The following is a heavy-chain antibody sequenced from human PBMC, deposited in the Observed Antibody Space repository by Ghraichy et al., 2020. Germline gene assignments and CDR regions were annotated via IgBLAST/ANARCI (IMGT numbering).Heavy chain of an antibody. V-gene: IGHV3-74*01. Sequence: GESLNISCAASGFTFSRYSMHWVRQVPGKGLVWVSRIKNDGSSTGYADSVKGRFTIFRDDAKNTLSLQMNSLRAEDTAVYYCARGYYYGMDVWGQGTTVTVSS. J-gene: IGHJ6*02. CDR1: GFTFSRYS. CDR2: IKNDGSST. CDR3: ARGYYYGMDV.